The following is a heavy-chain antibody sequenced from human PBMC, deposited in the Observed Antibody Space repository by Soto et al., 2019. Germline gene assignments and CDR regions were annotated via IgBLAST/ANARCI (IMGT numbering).Heavy chain of an antibody. V-gene: IGHV3-11*01. CDR3: ARDQTSYYDFWSGYYNYFDY. CDR2: ISSSGSTI. D-gene: IGHD3-3*01. J-gene: IGHJ4*02. Sequence: KPGGSLRLSCAASGFTFSDYYMSWIRQAPGKGLEWVSYISSSGSTIYYADSVKGRFTISRDNAKNSLYLQMNSLRAEDTAVYYCARDQTSYYDFWSGYYNYFDYWGQGTLVTVSS. CDR1: GFTFSDYY.